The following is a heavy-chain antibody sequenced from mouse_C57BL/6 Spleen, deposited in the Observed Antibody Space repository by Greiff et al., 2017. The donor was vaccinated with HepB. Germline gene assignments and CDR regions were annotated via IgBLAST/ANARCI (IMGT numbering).Heavy chain of an antibody. CDR1: GYSITSGYY. D-gene: IGHD2-4*01. Sequence: EVQLQESGPGLVKPSQSLSLTCSVTGYSITSGYYWNWIRQFPGNKLEWMGYISYDGSNNYNPSLKNRISITRDTSKNQFFLKLNSVTTEDTATYYCAREKVDYDDAMDYWGQGTSVTVSS. V-gene: IGHV3-6*01. J-gene: IGHJ4*01. CDR2: ISYDGSN. CDR3: AREKVDYDDAMDY.